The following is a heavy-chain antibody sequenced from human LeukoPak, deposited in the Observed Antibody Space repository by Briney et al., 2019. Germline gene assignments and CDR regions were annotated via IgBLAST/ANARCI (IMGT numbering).Heavy chain of an antibody. CDR1: GFTFSSYW. CDR2: INSDGSST. CDR3: ARDGDGIAVAGNDAFDI. Sequence: GGSLRLSCAASGFTFSSYWMHWVRQAPGKGLVWVSRINSDGSSTSYADSVKGRFTISRDNAKNTLYLQMNSLRAEDTAVYYCARDGDGIAVAGNDAFDIWGQGTMVTDSS. V-gene: IGHV3-74*01. J-gene: IGHJ3*02. D-gene: IGHD6-19*01.